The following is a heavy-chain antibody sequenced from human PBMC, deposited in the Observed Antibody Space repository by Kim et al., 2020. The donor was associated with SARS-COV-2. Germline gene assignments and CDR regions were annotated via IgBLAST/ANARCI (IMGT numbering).Heavy chain of an antibody. Sequence: GWSLRLSCVASGFTFSSHWMSWVRQAPGKGLEWVANIREDGSEKYYVDSVKGRFAISRDNAKNSLSLQMNSLRAEDTAVYYCARANYYDTSGYSYWGQG. CDR1: GFTFSSHW. CDR3: ARANYYDTSGYSY. D-gene: IGHD3-22*01. V-gene: IGHV3-7*03. CDR2: IREDGSEK. J-gene: IGHJ4*02.